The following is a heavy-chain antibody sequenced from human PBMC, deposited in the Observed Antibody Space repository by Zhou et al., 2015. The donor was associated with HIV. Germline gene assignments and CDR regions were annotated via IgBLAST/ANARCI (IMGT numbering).Heavy chain of an antibody. CDR1: GGTFSSYA. CDR2: IIPIFGTA. V-gene: IGHV1-69*12. Sequence: QVQLVQSGAEVKKPGSSVKVSCKASGGTFSSYAISWVRQAPGQGLEWMGGIIPIFGTANYAQKFQGRVTITADESTSTAYMELSSLRSDDTAVYYCAREGIALAGKTPFDYWGQGTLVTVSS. J-gene: IGHJ4*02. D-gene: IGHD6-19*01. CDR3: AREGIALAGKTPFDY.